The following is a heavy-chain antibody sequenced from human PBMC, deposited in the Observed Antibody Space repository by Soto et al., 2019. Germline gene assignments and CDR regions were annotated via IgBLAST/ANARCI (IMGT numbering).Heavy chain of an antibody. Sequence: QVQLVQSGAEVKKPGSSVKVSCKASGGTFSSYAISWVRQAPGQGLEWMGGIIPIFGTANYAQKFQGRVTITADESTSTAYMELSSLRSEDTAVYYCARDWRDYVWGIYRFNWFDPLGQGTLVTVSS. CDR3: ARDWRDYVWGIYRFNWFDP. CDR2: IIPIFGTA. D-gene: IGHD3-16*02. V-gene: IGHV1-69*01. CDR1: GGTFSSYA. J-gene: IGHJ5*02.